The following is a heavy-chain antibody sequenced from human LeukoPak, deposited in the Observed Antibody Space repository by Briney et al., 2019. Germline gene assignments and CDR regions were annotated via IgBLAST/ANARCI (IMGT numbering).Heavy chain of an antibody. Sequence: GGSLRLCCAASGFTFSSYAMHWVRQAPGKGLEWVAVISYDGSNKYYADSVKGRFTISRDNSKNTLYLQMNRLRAEDTAVYYCAREVVTAATWFDPWGQGTLVTVSS. CDR3: AREVVTAATWFDP. J-gene: IGHJ5*02. CDR2: ISYDGSNK. D-gene: IGHD2-21*02. CDR1: GFTFSSYA. V-gene: IGHV3-30*04.